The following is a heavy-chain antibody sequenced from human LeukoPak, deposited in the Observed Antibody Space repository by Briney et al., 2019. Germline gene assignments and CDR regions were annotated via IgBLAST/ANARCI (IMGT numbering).Heavy chain of an antibody. CDR2: ISSSSSYI. J-gene: IGHJ4*02. Sequence: GGSLRLSCAASGFTFSSYSMNWVRQAPGKGLERVSPISSSSSYIYYADSVKGRFTIYRDNAKNSLYLQMNSLRAEDTAVYYCARIAVAGTDDYWGQGTLVTVSS. CDR3: ARIAVAGTDDY. V-gene: IGHV3-21*01. D-gene: IGHD6-19*01. CDR1: GFTFSSYS.